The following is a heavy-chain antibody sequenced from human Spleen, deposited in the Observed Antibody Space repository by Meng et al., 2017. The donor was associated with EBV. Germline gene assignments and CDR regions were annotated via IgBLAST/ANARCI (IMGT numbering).Heavy chain of an antibody. D-gene: IGHD1-1*01. Sequence: QVQPQASGPGPVTLSETLCLPCTVSGVAIISNSVYWGRIREPPGKGLKWIGSSYYSGGTYYNACLNIRVNISVDTSKNQFSCKLSSVTAADTAVYYCARRGTKYFDLWGRGTLVTVSS. CDR1: GVAIISNSVY. J-gene: IGHJ2*01. CDR3: ARRGTKYFDL. V-gene: IGHV4-39*07. CDR2: SYYSGGT.